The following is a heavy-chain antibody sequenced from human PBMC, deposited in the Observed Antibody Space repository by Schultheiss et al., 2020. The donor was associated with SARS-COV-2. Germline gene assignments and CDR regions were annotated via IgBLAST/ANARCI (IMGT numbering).Heavy chain of an antibody. CDR1: GFTFSSYA. D-gene: IGHD1/OR15-1a*01. CDR2: ISGSGGST. CDR3: ARDLKQPSGSIYYYYYMDV. J-gene: IGHJ6*03. V-gene: IGHV3-23*01. Sequence: GGSLRLSCAASGFTFSSYAMHWVRQAPGKGLEWVSAISGSGGSTYSPDSVKGRFTISRDNAKNTLYLQMNSLRAEDTAVYYCARDLKQPSGSIYYYYYMDVWGKGTTVTVSS.